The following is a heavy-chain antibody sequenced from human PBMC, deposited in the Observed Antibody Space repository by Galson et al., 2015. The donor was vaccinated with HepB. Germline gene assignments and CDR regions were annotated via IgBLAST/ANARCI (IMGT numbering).Heavy chain of an antibody. V-gene: IGHV1-2*06. Sequence: SVKVSCKASGYTFTGYYMHWVRQAPGQRPEWMGRINPNSGGTNYAQKFQDRVTMTRDTSTRTAYMELNRLRSDDTAVYYCARDRAPWGSGGDYWGQGTLVTVSS. D-gene: IGHD3-10*01. CDR2: INPNSGGT. J-gene: IGHJ4*02. CDR1: GYTFTGYY. CDR3: ARDRAPWGSGGDY.